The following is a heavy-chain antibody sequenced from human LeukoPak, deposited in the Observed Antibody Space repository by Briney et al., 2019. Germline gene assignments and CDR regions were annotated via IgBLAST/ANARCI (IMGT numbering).Heavy chain of an antibody. J-gene: IGHJ4*02. V-gene: IGHV3-74*01. CDR1: GLTFSSYW. D-gene: IGHD5-18*01. Sequence: PGGSLRLSCAASGLTFSSYWMHGVRQAPGQGLVWVSHINSDGSSTSYADSVKGRFTISRDNAKNTLSLQMNSLRAEDTAVYYCARDRGYTFDCWGQGTLVT. CDR2: INSDGSST. CDR3: ARDRGYTFDC.